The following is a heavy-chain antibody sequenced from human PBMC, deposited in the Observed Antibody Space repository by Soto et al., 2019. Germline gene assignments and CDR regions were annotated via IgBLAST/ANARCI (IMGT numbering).Heavy chain of an antibody. D-gene: IGHD2-2*02. J-gene: IGHJ4*02. CDR2: IIPIFGTA. Sequence: SVKVSCKASGGTFSSYAISWLRQAPGQGLEWMGGIIPIFGTANYAQKFQGRVTITADESTSTAYMELSSLRSEDTAVYYCAVGYCSSTSCYTGQDYWGQGTLVTVSS. V-gene: IGHV1-69*13. CDR1: GGTFSSYA. CDR3: AVGYCSSTSCYTGQDY.